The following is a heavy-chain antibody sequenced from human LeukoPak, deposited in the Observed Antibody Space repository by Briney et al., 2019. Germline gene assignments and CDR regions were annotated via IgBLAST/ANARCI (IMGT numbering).Heavy chain of an antibody. J-gene: IGHJ6*03. CDR1: GYSISSGYY. CDR2: NYHSGST. D-gene: IGHD1-14*01. V-gene: IGHV4-38-2*01. Sequence: SETLSLTCAASGYSISSGYYWGWLRQPPRKGLEWIGSNYHSGSTYYNPSLKSRVTISGDTSKNQFSLKLSTLTAADTAVYYCARHGENPTPEYYYYYYMDVWGKGTTVTVSS. CDR3: ARHGENPTPEYYYYYYMDV.